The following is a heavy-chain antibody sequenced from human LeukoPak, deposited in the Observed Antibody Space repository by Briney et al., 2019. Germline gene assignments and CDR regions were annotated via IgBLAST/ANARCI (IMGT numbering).Heavy chain of an antibody. J-gene: IGHJ4*02. D-gene: IGHD4-11*01. Sequence: GSLRLSCAASGFTFSSYGMHWVRQAPGKGLEWVAFIRYDGSNKYYADSVKGRFTISRDNSKNTLFLQMNSLRAEDTAVYYCARVEIYSTPMDYWGQGTLVTVSS. V-gene: IGHV3-30*02. CDR3: ARVEIYSTPMDY. CDR1: GFTFSSYG. CDR2: IRYDGSNK.